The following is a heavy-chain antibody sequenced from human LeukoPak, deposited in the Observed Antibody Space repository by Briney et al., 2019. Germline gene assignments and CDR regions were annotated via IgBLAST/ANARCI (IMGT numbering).Heavy chain of an antibody. V-gene: IGHV3-21*01. D-gene: IGHD3-22*01. Sequence: SGGSLRLSCAASGFTFSSYSMNWVRQAPGKGLEWVSSISSSSSYIYYADSVKGRFTISRDNAKNSLYLQMNSLRAEDTAVYYCARASTEFYYHDSSGRKGGDYWGQGTLVTVSS. CDR3: ARASTEFYYHDSSGRKGGDY. CDR1: GFTFSSYS. CDR2: ISSSSSYI. J-gene: IGHJ4*02.